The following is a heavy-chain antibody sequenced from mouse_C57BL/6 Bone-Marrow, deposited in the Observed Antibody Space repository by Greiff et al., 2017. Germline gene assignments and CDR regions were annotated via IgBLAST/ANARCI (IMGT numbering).Heavy chain of an antibody. CDR2: INPSNGGT. CDR1: GYTFTSYW. Sequence: QVQLKESGTELVKPGASVKLSCKASGYTFTSYWMHWVKQRPGQGLEWIGNINPSNGGTNYNEKFKSKATLTVDKSSSTAYMQLSSLTSEDSAVYYCARYSNYVGWFAYWGQGTLVTVSA. D-gene: IGHD2-5*01. V-gene: IGHV1-53*01. J-gene: IGHJ3*01. CDR3: ARYSNYVGWFAY.